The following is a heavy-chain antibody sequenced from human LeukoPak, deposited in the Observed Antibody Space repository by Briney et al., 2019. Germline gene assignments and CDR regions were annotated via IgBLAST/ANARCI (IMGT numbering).Heavy chain of an antibody. CDR2: IYHDGNS. CDR3: ARVSLVRGAPDYYFDY. V-gene: IGHV4-4*02. J-gene: IGHJ4*02. D-gene: IGHD3-10*01. CDR1: GGSIRSSNW. Sequence: SGTLSLTCTVSGGSIRSSNWWSWVRQSPGKGLEWIAEIYHDGNSNYNPSLKSRVTMSLDESKNQFSLSLSSVTAADTAVYYCARVSLVRGAPDYYFDYWGQGTLVTVSS.